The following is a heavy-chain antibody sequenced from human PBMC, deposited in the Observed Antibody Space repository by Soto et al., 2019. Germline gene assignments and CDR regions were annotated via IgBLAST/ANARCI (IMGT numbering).Heavy chain of an antibody. V-gene: IGHV4-61*08. CDR3: AREGASSLDYFDY. J-gene: IGHJ4*02. CDR2: VYYSVST. CDR1: GGSVSSSGYY. Sequence: QVQLQESGPGLVKPSETLSLTCTVSGGSVSSSGYYWSWIRQSPGRGLEWIGYVYYSVSTNYNPSLEDRVTISVGTSKDQFSLKLGSVTGADTAVYYCAREGASSLDYFDYWGQGTLVAVSS. D-gene: IGHD2-2*01.